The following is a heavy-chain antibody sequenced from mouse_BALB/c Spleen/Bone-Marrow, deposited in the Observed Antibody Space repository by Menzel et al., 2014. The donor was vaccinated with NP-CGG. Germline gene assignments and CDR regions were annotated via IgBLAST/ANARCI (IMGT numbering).Heavy chain of an antibody. V-gene: IGHV4-1*02. Sequence: DVMLVESGGGLVQPGGSLKLSCAASGFAFSRYWMSWVRQAPGKGLEWIGEINPDSSTKNYTPSLKDKFIISKDNAKNTLYLQMSKVRSEDTALYCCRRQGYYGKGDYWGQGTTVTVSS. CDR2: INPDSSTK. CDR1: GFAFSRYW. J-gene: IGHJ2*01. CDR3: RRQGYYGKGDY. D-gene: IGHD2-1*01.